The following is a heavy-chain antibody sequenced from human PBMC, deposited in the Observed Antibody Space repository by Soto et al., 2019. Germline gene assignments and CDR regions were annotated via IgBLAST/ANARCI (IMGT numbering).Heavy chain of an antibody. J-gene: IGHJ5*02. Sequence: SETLSLACTVSGGSISSGDYYWSWIRQPPGKGLEWIGYIYDSGSTYYNPSLKTRVTISVDTSKNQFSLKLSSVTAADTAVYYCALKTYIDFWSDRNWFDPWGQGTRVTVSS. CDR2: IYDSGST. CDR3: ALKTYIDFWSDRNWFDP. CDR1: GGSISSGDYY. D-gene: IGHD3-3*01. V-gene: IGHV4-30-4*01.